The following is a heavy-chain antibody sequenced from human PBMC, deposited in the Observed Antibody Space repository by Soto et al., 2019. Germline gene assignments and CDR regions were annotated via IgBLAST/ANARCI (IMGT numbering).Heavy chain of an antibody. CDR1: GGSISSYSYY. V-gene: IGHV4-39*01. Sequence: QLQLQESGPGLVKPSETLSLTCTVSGGSISSYSYYWGWIRQPPGKGLEWIGTIYYSGTTYYNPSLKSRVTISVDTSKNQFSLKLSSVTAADTAVYYCARRYYGSGSWDFDYWGQGTLVTVSS. D-gene: IGHD3-10*01. J-gene: IGHJ4*02. CDR2: IYYSGTT. CDR3: ARRYYGSGSWDFDY.